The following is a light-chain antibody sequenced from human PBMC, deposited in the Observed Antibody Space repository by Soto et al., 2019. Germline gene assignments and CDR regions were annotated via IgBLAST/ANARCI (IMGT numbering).Light chain of an antibody. V-gene: IGKV1-39*01. Sequence: DIQMTQSPASLSASVGDRVTISCRASQSIGRNLNWYQQKPGKASKLLIFTSSSLQSGVPSRFSGSGSGTDFIFTISNLQPEDFATYYCQQSYRTPPITFGQGTRLEIK. J-gene: IGKJ5*01. CDR2: TSS. CDR1: QSIGRN. CDR3: QQSYRTPPIT.